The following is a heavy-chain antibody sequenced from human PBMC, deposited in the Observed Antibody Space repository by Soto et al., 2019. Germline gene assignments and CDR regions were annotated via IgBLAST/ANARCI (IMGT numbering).Heavy chain of an antibody. D-gene: IGHD1-7*01. CDR2: IYYSGST. CDR1: GGSISSYY. Sequence: SETLSLTCTVSGGSISSYYWSWIRQPPGKGLEWIGYIYYSGSTNYNPSLKSRVTISVDTSKNQFSLKLSSVTAADTAVYYCARVNKLPYNWFDPWGQGTLVTVSS. CDR3: ARVNKLPYNWFDP. J-gene: IGHJ5*02. V-gene: IGHV4-59*01.